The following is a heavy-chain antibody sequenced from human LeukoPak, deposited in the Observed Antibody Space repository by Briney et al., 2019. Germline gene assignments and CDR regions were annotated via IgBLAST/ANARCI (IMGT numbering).Heavy chain of an antibody. V-gene: IGHV3-23*01. CDR2: ISGNGGST. CDR3: AKQLQAWFDP. J-gene: IGHJ5*02. CDR1: GFTFSSYA. D-gene: IGHD4-23*01. Sequence: GGSLRLSCAASGFTFSSYAMSWVRQAPGKGLEWVSGISGNGGSTYYADSVKGRFTISRDNSKNTLYLQMNSLRAEDTAVYYCAKQLQAWFDPWGQGTLVTVSS.